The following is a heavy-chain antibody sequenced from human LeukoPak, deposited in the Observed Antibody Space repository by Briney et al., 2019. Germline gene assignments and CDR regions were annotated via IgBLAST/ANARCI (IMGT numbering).Heavy chain of an antibody. D-gene: IGHD3-22*01. CDR3: ARGLGDYYDSSGYYLYFDY. J-gene: IGHJ4*02. Sequence: GASVKVSCKASGYTFTRYGMNWVRQAPGQGLEWMGWISAYNGNTNYAQKLQGRVTMTTDTSTSTAYMELRSLRSDDTAVYYCARGLGDYYDSSGYYLYFDYWGQGTLVTVSS. CDR2: ISAYNGNT. CDR1: GYTFTRYG. V-gene: IGHV1-18*01.